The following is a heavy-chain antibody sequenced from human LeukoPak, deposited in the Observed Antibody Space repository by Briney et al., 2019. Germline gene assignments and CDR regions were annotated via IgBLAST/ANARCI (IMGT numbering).Heavy chain of an antibody. CDR1: GYTLTGYY. Sequence: ASVKVSCKASGYTLTGYYMHWLRQAPGQGLEWMGWINPNSGDTNYAQKFQGRVTMTRDTSISTAYMELSRLTSDDTAVYYCAKNPYEYYFDYWGQGTLVTVSS. CDR2: INPNSGDT. V-gene: IGHV1-2*02. CDR3: AKNPYEYYFDY. D-gene: IGHD5-12*01. J-gene: IGHJ4*02.